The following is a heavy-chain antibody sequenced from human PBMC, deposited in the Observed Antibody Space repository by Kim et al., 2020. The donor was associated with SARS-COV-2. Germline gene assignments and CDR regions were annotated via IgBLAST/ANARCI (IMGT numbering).Heavy chain of an antibody. CDR1: GYTFTSYA. V-gene: IGHV1-3*01. CDR2: INAGNGNT. D-gene: IGHD4-17*01. Sequence: ASVKVSCKASGYTFTSYAIHWVRQAPGQRLEWMGWINAGNGNTKFSQKFQGRVTITRDTSASTAYMELSSLRSGDTAVYYCARTPTLYGDYAYWGQGTLVTVSS. CDR3: ARTPTLYGDYAY. J-gene: IGHJ4*02.